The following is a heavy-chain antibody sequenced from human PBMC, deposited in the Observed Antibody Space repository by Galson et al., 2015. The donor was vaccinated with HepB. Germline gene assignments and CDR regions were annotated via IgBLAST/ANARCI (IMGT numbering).Heavy chain of an antibody. J-gene: IGHJ4*02. V-gene: IGHV3-66*02. Sequence: SLRLSCAASGFTVSSNYMSWVRQAPGKGLEWVSVISSGGSTYYADSVKGRFTISRDNSKNTLYLQMNSLRAEDTAVYYCARVAFSSWYRYFDYWGQGTLVTVSS. CDR3: ARVAFSSWYRYFDY. CDR1: GFTVSSNY. CDR2: ISSGGST. D-gene: IGHD6-13*01.